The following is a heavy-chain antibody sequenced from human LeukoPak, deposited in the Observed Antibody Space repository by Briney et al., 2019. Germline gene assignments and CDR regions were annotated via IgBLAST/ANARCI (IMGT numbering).Heavy chain of an antibody. CDR1: GYTFTSYA. J-gene: IGHJ4*02. CDR3: ATHYYGSGSYILVL. CDR2: INTNTGNP. Sequence: ASVKVSCKASGYTFTSYAMNWVRQAPGQGLEWMGWINTNTGNPTYAQGFTGRFVFSLDTSVSTAYLQISSLKAEDTAVYYCATHYYGSGSYILVLWGQGTLVTVSS. D-gene: IGHD3-10*01. V-gene: IGHV7-4-1*02.